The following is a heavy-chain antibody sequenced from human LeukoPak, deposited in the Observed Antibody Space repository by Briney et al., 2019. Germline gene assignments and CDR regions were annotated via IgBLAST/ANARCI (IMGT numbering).Heavy chain of an antibody. V-gene: IGHV3-74*01. CDR2: INGDGRNI. CDR1: GFTFSSYW. CDR3: ARDRGWLQFDY. D-gene: IGHD5-24*01. J-gene: IGHJ4*02. Sequence: GGSLRLSCVASGFTFSSYWMHWVRQDPRKGLVWVSRINGDGRNINYADSVRGRFTISRDNAKNTLYLQMNTLRVEDTAVYYCARDRGWLQFDYWGQGTLVTVSS.